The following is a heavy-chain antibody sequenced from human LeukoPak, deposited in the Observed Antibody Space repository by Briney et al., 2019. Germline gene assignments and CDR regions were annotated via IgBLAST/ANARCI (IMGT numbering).Heavy chain of an antibody. V-gene: IGHV4-59*12. D-gene: IGHD3-22*01. CDR1: DDSITMYY. J-gene: IGHJ4*02. Sequence: SETLSLTCTVSDDSITMYYWTWIRQPPGKGLEWIGYVDHTGSTKFNPSLKSRVTMSVDTSKNQFSLKLSSVTAADTAVYYCAREDYYDSSGYPRGYFDYWGQGTLVTVSS. CDR2: VDHTGST. CDR3: AREDYYDSSGYPRGYFDY.